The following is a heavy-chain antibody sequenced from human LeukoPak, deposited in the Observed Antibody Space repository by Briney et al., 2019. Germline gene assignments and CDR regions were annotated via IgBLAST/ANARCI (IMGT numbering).Heavy chain of an antibody. CDR1: GFTFSSYW. Sequence: SGGSLRLSCAASGFTFSSYWMSWVRQAPGKWLEWVSSISTSSSYIYYADSVKGRFTISRDNAKNSLYLQMNSLRAEDTAVYYCAGGGIQDFDYWGQGTLVTVSS. D-gene: IGHD3-16*01. CDR3: AGGGIQDFDY. V-gene: IGHV3-21*01. J-gene: IGHJ4*02. CDR2: ISTSSSYI.